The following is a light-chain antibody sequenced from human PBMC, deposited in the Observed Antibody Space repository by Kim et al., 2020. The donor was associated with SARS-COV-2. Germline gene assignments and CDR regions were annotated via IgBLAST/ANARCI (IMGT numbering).Light chain of an antibody. J-gene: IGLJ3*02. CDR3: MISHNGAWV. V-gene: IGLV5-45*02. CDR2: YKSDSDK. CDR1: SGINVGTYR. Sequence: QPVLTQPSSLSASPGASASLTCTLRSGINVGTYRIYWYRQRPGSPPQYLLRYKSDSDKQQSSGVPSRFSGSKDASANAGILLISGLQSEDEADYYCMISHNGAWVFGGGTQLTVL.